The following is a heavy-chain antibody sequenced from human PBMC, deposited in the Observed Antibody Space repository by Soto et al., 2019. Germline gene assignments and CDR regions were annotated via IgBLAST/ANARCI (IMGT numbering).Heavy chain of an antibody. CDR2: IDSRSSTI. CDR1: GFTFSGYS. J-gene: IGHJ3*02. D-gene: IGHD3-9*01. CDR3: ARGLVLRYFDWSSDAFDI. V-gene: IGHV3-48*01. Sequence: GGSLRLSCAASGFTFSGYSMNWVRQAPGKGLEWLSYIDSRSSTIYYADSVKGRFTISRDNAKNSLYLQMNSLRAEDTAVYYCARGLVLRYFDWSSDAFDIWGQGTMVTVSS.